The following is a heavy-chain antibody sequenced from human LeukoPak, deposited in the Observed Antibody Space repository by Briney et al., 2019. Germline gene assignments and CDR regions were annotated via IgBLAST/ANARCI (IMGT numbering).Heavy chain of an antibody. Sequence: SGTLSPTCTVSGGSISSGGYYWSWIRQHPGKGLEWIGYIYYSGSTYYNPSLKSRVTISVDTSKNQFSLKLSSVTAADTAVYYCARNRHLIGYTDYWGQGTLVTVSS. J-gene: IGHJ4*02. CDR2: IYYSGST. CDR1: GGSISSGGYY. D-gene: IGHD5-24*01. V-gene: IGHV4-31*03. CDR3: ARNRHLIGYTDY.